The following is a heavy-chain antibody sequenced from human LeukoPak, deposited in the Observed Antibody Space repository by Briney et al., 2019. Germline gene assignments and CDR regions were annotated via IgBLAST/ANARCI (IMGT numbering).Heavy chain of an antibody. CDR3: ARDGVVVVAATPEHYYGMDV. J-gene: IGHJ6*02. V-gene: IGHV3-23*01. Sequence: PGGSLRLSCAASGFTFSSYAMSWVRQAPGKGLEWVSAISGSGGSTYYADSVKGRFTISRDNSKNTLYLQMNSLRAEDTALYHCARDGVVVVAATPEHYYGMDVWGQGTTVTVSS. D-gene: IGHD2-15*01. CDR2: ISGSGGST. CDR1: GFTFSSYA.